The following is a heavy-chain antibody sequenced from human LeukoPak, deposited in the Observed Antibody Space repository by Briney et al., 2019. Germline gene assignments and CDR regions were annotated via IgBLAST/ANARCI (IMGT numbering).Heavy chain of an antibody. CDR3: ARGRNTLPVPAAIHDY. J-gene: IGHJ4*02. Sequence: PSETLSLTCAVYGGSFSGYYWSWIRQPPGKGLEWIGEINHSGSTNYNPSLKSRVTISVDTPKNQFSLKLSSVTAADTAVYYCARGRNTLPVPAAIHDYWGQGTLVTVSS. CDR2: INHSGST. CDR1: GGSFSGYY. V-gene: IGHV4-34*01. D-gene: IGHD2-2*01.